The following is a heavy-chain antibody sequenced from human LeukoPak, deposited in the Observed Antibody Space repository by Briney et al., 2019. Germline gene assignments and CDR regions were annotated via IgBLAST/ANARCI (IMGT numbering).Heavy chain of an antibody. D-gene: IGHD3-3*01. CDR1: GFTFSSYA. V-gene: IGHV3-23*01. J-gene: IGHJ4*02. Sequence: GGSLRLSCAASGFTFSSYAVSWVRQAPGKGLEWVSAISGSGGSTYYADSVKGRFTISRDNSKNTLYLQMNSLRAEDTAVYYCAKFPGTYYDFWSGYHFDYWGQGTLVTVSS. CDR3: AKFPGTYYDFWSGYHFDY. CDR2: ISGSGGST.